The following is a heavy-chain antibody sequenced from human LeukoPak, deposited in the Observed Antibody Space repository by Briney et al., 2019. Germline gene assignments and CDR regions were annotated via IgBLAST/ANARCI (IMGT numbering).Heavy chain of an antibody. Sequence: HAGGSLRLSCAASGFTFSSYAMSWVRQAPGKGLEWVSAISGSGGSTYYADSVKGRFTISRDNSKNTLYLQMNSLRAEDTAVYYCAKQGDSSGYYHFDYRGQGTLVTVSS. V-gene: IGHV3-23*01. J-gene: IGHJ4*02. CDR1: GFTFSSYA. CDR3: AKQGDSSGYYHFDY. D-gene: IGHD3-22*01. CDR2: ISGSGGST.